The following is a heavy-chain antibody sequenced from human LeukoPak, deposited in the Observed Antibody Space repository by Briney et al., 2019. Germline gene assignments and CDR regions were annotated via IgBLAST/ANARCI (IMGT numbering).Heavy chain of an antibody. J-gene: IGHJ6*03. D-gene: IGHD1-26*01. CDR2: ISSSGST. Sequence: SETLSLTCFVSGDSISSHYWNWIRQPPGKGLEWVGYISSSGSTNYNPSLKSRVTVSIDTSKNQFSLNLSSVTAADTAVYYCARATLVGYFSYFYMDVWGKGTTVTFSS. CDR1: GDSISSHY. CDR3: ARATLVGYFSYFYMDV. V-gene: IGHV4-59*11.